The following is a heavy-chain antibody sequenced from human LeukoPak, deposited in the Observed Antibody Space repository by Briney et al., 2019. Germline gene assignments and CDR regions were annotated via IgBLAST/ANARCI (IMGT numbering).Heavy chain of an antibody. V-gene: IGHV3-21*01. D-gene: IGHD4-17*01. CDR2: ISSSSSYI. Sequence: GGSLRLSCAASGFTVSSNYMSWVRQAPGKGLEWVSSISSSSSYIYYADSVKGRFTISRDNAKNSLYLQMNSLRAEDTAVYYCARDGAYGDYDYIDYWGQGTLVTVSS. J-gene: IGHJ4*02. CDR1: GFTVSSNY. CDR3: ARDGAYGDYDYIDY.